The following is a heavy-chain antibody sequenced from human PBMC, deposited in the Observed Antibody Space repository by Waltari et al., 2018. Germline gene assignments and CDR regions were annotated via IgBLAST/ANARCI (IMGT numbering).Heavy chain of an antibody. Sequence: QVQLQESGPGLVKPSETLSLTCTVSGGSISSYYWSWIRQPPGKGLEWIGYIYYSGSTNYNPSLKSRVTISVDTSKNQFSLKLSSVTAADTAVYYCARDLGYSYGYGMDVWGQGTTVTVSS. V-gene: IGHV4-59*01. CDR1: GGSISSYY. CDR3: ARDLGYSYGYGMDV. CDR2: IYYSGST. J-gene: IGHJ6*02. D-gene: IGHD5-18*01.